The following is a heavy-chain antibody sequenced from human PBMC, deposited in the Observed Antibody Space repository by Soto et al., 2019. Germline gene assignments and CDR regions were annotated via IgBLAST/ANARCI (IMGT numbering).Heavy chain of an antibody. CDR1: GGSISSGDYY. V-gene: IGHV4-30-4*01. J-gene: IGHJ4*02. CDR3: ARGSYYDTSGAFDF. D-gene: IGHD3-22*01. Sequence: SETLSLTCTVSGGSISSGDYYWSWIRQPPGKGLEWIGYIYYSGSTYYNPSLKSRVTISVDTSKNQFSLKLSSVTAADMAIYYCARGSYYDTSGAFDFWGQGTLVTVSS. CDR2: IYYSGST.